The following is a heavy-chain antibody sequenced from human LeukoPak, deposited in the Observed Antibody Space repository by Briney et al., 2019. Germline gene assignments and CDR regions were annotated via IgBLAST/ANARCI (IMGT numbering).Heavy chain of an antibody. V-gene: IGHV1-2*02. CDR3: ARDLAPRCSDLDY. CDR2: IYPHRGGT. Sequence: ASVTVSYKASRYTLTRHYMHWVRQAPGHRLEWLGGIYPHRGGTNHAQKFHGQVTMTRDTSIRTADMELSRLRSDDTAVYYCARDLAPRCSDLDYWGRGTLVTFSP. J-gene: IGHJ4*02. CDR1: RYTLTRHY. D-gene: IGHD2-21*01.